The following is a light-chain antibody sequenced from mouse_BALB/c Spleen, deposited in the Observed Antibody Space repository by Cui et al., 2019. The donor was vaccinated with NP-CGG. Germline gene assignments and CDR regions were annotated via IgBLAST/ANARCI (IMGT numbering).Light chain of an antibody. J-gene: IGLJ1*01. CDR2: GTH. CDR3: APWYSNHWV. V-gene: IGLV1*01. Sequence: QAVVTQESALTTSPGEAVTLTCRSSTGAVTTSNYANWVQEKPDHLFTGLIGGTHNRAPGVPARFSGSLIGDKAALTITGAQTEDEAIYFCAPWYSNHWVFGGGTKLTVL. CDR1: TGAVTTSNY.